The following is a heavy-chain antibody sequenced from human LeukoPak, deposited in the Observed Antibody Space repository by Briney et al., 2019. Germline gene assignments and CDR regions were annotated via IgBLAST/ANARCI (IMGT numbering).Heavy chain of an antibody. CDR1: GGSFSGYY. J-gene: IGHJ4*02. CDR2: INHSGST. Sequence: SETLSLTCAVYGGSFSGYYWSWIRQPPGKGLEWIGEINHSGSTNYNPSLKSRVTISVDTYKNQFSLKLSSVTAADTAVYYCARYTNVGATPYYFDYWGQGTLVTVSS. V-gene: IGHV4-34*01. CDR3: ARYTNVGATPYYFDY. D-gene: IGHD1-26*01.